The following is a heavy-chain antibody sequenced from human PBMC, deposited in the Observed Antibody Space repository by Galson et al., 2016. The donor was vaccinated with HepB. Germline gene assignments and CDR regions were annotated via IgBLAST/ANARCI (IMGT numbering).Heavy chain of an antibody. J-gene: IGHJ3*01. CDR3: AKDRGDYIWGTYRYTLDAFNV. CDR2: ITISSRYI. Sequence: YLRLSCSVSGFTFNTYNMNWVRQTPGKGLEVVSSITISSRYISYPDSVKGRFTISRDNAKNSLYLQMNSLRAEETAIYYCAKDRGDYIWGTYRYTLDAFNVWGQGTMVAVSS. V-gene: IGHV3-21*01. D-gene: IGHD3-16*02. CDR1: GFTFNTYN.